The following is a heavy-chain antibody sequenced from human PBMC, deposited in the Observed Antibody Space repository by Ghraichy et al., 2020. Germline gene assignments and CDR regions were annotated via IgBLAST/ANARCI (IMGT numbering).Heavy chain of an antibody. V-gene: IGHV4-59*01. CDR2: IYSTGST. Sequence: SQTLSLTCTVSGGSISSYYWSWIRLPPGKGLEWIGYIYSTGSTNYNPSLRSRVTISVDTSKNQFSLKLSSVTAADTAVYYCARGRGLLGWFDPWGQGTLVTVSS. D-gene: IGHD3-10*01. J-gene: IGHJ5*02. CDR3: ARGRGLLGWFDP. CDR1: GGSISSYY.